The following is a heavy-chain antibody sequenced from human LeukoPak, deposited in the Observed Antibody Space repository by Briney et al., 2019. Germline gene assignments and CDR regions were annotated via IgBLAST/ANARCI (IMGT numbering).Heavy chain of an antibody. D-gene: IGHD2-2*01. V-gene: IGHV3-15*01. CDR3: GYCSSTSCYAFDY. CDR2: IKSKTDGGKT. Sequence: GGSLRLSCAASGFTFSNAWMSWVRQAPGKGLEWVGRIKSKTDGGKTDYAAPVKGRFTISRDDSKNTLYLQMNSLKTEDTAVYYCGYCSSTSCYAFDYWGQGTLVTVSS. J-gene: IGHJ4*02. CDR1: GFTFSNAW.